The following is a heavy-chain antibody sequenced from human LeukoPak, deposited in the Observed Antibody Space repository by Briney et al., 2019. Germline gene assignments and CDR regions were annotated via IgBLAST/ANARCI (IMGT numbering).Heavy chain of an antibody. J-gene: IGHJ5*02. D-gene: IGHD3-10*01. CDR2: ISAYNGNT. Sequence: GASVKVSCKASGYTFTSYGISWVRQAPGQGLEWMGWISAYNGNTNYAQKLQGRVTMTTDTSTSTAYMELRSLRSDDTAVYYSARDGSAYGSGSHNWFDPWGQGTLVTVSS. CDR1: GYTFTSYG. V-gene: IGHV1-18*01. CDR3: ARDGSAYGSGSHNWFDP.